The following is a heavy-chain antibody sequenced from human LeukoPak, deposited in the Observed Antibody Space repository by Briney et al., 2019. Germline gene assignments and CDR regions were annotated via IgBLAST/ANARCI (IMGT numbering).Heavy chain of an antibody. CDR1: GFTFSNYW. J-gene: IGHJ5*02. Sequence: GGSLRLSCAASGFTFSNYWMHWVRQASGKGLEWVSRIKGDGTATAYADSVEGRFTISRGNAKNTLYLEMNSLRAEDTGIYYCAKDRSPGWFDPWGQGTLVTVSS. CDR3: AKDRSPGWFDP. D-gene: IGHD2-8*02. V-gene: IGHV3-74*01. CDR2: IKGDGTAT.